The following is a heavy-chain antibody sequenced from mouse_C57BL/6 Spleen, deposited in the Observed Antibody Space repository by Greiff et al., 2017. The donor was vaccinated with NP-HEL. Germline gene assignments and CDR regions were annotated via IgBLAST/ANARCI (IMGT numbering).Heavy chain of an antibody. J-gene: IGHJ2*01. D-gene: IGHD2-3*01. CDR3: ASSIYDGYRGYFDY. Sequence: VQLQQSGPELVKPGASVKISCKASGYTFTDYYMNWVKQSHGKSLEWIGDINPNNGGTSYNQKFKGKATLTVDKSSSTAYMELRSLTSEDSAVYYCASSIYDGYRGYFDYWGQGTTLTVSS. CDR1: GYTFTDYY. V-gene: IGHV1-26*01. CDR2: INPNNGGT.